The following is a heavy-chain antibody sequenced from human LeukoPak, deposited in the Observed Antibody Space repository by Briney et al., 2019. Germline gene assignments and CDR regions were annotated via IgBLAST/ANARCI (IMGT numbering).Heavy chain of an antibody. D-gene: IGHD2-15*01. Sequence: SETLSLTYTVSGGSISSYYWSWIRQPAGKGLEWIGRIYTSGSTNYNPPLKSRVTMSVDTSKNQFSLKLSSVTAADTAVYSCSRDGEYCSGGSCYSLRAFDIWGQGTMVTVSS. V-gene: IGHV4-4*07. CDR1: GGSISSYY. CDR2: IYTSGST. CDR3: SRDGEYCSGGSCYSLRAFDI. J-gene: IGHJ3*02.